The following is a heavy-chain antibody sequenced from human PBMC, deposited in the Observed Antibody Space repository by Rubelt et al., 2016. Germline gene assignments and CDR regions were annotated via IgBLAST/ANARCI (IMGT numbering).Heavy chain of an antibody. V-gene: IGHV1-18*01. CDR2: ISAYNGNT. Sequence: GISWVRQAPGQGLEWMGWISAYNGNTNYAQKLQGRVTMTTDTSTSTAYMELRSLRSDDTAVYYCARVDSPTAYSYYTMDVWGQGTTVTVSS. CDR1: G. J-gene: IGHJ6*02. CDR3: ARVDSPTAYSYYTMDV. D-gene: IGHD3/OR15-3a*01.